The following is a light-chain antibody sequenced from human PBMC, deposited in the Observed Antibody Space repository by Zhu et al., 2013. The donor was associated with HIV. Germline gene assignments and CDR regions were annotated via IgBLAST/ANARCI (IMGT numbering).Light chain of an antibody. V-gene: IGKV3-20*01. J-gene: IGKJ3*01. CDR2: GTS. Sequence: DIVLTQSPGTLSLSPGDRATLSCRASQSVSSSFLAWYQQKPGQAPRLLIYGTSSRATGIPDRFSGSGSGTDFTLTISRLEPEDFAVYYCQQYGSSPQFTFGPGTKVEIK. CDR1: QSVSSSF. CDR3: QQYGSSPQFT.